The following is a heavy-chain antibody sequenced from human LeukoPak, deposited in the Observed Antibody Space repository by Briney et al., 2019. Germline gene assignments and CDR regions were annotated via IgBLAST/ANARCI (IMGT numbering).Heavy chain of an antibody. CDR3: AKDGRVEQQLYYFDY. V-gene: IGHV3-23*01. CDR2: ISGSGSNT. D-gene: IGHD6-13*01. CDR1: GFTFSSYA. Sequence: GGSLRLSCAASGFTFSSYAVSWVRQAPGKGLEWVAAISGSGSNTYYADYVKGRFTISRDNSKNTLHLQMNSLRAEDTAVYYCAKDGRVEQQLYYFDYWGQGALVTVSS. J-gene: IGHJ4*02.